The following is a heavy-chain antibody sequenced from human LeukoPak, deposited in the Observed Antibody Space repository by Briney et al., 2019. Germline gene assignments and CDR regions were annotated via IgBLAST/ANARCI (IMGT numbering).Heavy chain of an antibody. CDR3: ARVRGYYDSNGYYAATYYFDY. CDR2: ISSSGTTI. CDR1: GFTFSDYY. Sequence: GGSLRLSCAASGFTFSDYYMSWISQAPGKGLEWVSYISSSGTTIYYADSVKGRFTISRDNAKNSLYLQMNSLRVEDTAVYYCARVRGYYDSNGYYAATYYFDYWGQGTMVTVSS. J-gene: IGHJ4*02. V-gene: IGHV3-11*04. D-gene: IGHD3-22*01.